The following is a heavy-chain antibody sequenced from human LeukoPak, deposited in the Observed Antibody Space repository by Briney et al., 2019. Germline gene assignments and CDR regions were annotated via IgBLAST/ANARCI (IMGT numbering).Heavy chain of an antibody. J-gene: IGHJ6*02. CDR2: IYGGGTT. CDR1: GFTVSSNY. Sequence: QTGGSLRLSCAASGFTVSSNYMNWVRQAPGKGLEWVSVIYGGGTTYYADSVKGRFTLSRDNSKNMLFLQMNGLRVEDTAVYYCARDQATMIRNGFDVWGQGTTVTVSS. D-gene: IGHD3-10*01. V-gene: IGHV3-53*01. CDR3: ARDQATMIRNGFDV.